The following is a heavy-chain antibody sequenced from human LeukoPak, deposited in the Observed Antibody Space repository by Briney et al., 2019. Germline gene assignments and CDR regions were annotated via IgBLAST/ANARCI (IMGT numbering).Heavy chain of an antibody. V-gene: IGHV3-30*03. CDR3: AQNYGSGSYLGDY. D-gene: IGHD3-10*01. Sequence: PGGSLRLSCAASGFTFSSYGMHWVHQAPGKGLEWVAVISYDGSNKYYADSVKGRFTISRDNSKNTLYLHMNSPRTEDTSLYYCAQNYGSGSYLGDYWGQGTLVTVSS. CDR2: ISYDGSNK. CDR1: GFTFSSYG. J-gene: IGHJ4*02.